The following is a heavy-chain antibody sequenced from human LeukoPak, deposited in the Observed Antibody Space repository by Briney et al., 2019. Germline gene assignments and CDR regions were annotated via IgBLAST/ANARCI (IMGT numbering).Heavy chain of an antibody. J-gene: IGHJ4*02. Sequence: PGGSLRLSCAASGFTFSSYAMHWVRQAPGKGLEWVAVISYDGSNKYYADSVKGRFTISRDNSKNTLYLQMNSLRAEDTAVYYCARDAGRGYDSLDYWGQGTLVTVSS. V-gene: IGHV3-30-3*01. CDR3: ARDAGRGYDSLDY. CDR1: GFTFSSYA. CDR2: ISYDGSNK. D-gene: IGHD5-12*01.